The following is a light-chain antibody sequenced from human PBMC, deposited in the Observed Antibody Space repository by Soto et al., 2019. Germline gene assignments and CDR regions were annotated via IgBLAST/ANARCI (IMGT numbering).Light chain of an antibody. J-gene: IGKJ1*01. Sequence: EIVFTQFPGTLSFSPGERATLSCRASQSVSSSYLAWYQQKPGQAPRLLIYGASSRATGIPDRFSGSGSGTDFALTISRLEPEDFAVYYCQQYGSSPETFGQGTKVDIK. V-gene: IGKV3-20*01. CDR3: QQYGSSPET. CDR2: GAS. CDR1: QSVSSSY.